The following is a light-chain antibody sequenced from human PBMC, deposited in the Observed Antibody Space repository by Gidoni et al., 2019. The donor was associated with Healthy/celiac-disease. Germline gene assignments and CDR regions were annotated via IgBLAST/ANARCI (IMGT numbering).Light chain of an antibody. CDR2: GAS. J-gene: IGKJ3*01. CDR1: QSVSSSY. CDR3: QQYGSSPFT. Sequence: IVLTQSPGTLSLSPGERATLSCRASQSVSSSYLAWYQQKPGQAPRRLIYGASSRATGIPDRFSGSGSGTDFTLTISRLEPEDFAVYYCQQYGSSPFTFGPGTKVDIK. V-gene: IGKV3-20*01.